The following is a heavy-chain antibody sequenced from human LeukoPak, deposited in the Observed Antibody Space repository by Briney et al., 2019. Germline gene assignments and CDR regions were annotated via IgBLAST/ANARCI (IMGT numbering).Heavy chain of an antibody. D-gene: IGHD4-17*01. Sequence: PGGSLRLSCAASGVTFTNAWMKWVRQAPGKGLEWVGRIRAKTEGATTDFAAPVKGRFTISRDDSKNTLYLQMNSLKTEDTAVSYCSTEDGGSRFGDYAAYWGQGTLVTVSS. CDR1: GVTFTNAW. CDR2: IRAKTEGATT. CDR3: STEDGGSRFGDYAAY. V-gene: IGHV3-15*01. J-gene: IGHJ4*02.